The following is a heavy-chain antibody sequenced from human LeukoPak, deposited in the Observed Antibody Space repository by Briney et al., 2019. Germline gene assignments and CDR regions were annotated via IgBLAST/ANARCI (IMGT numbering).Heavy chain of an antibody. CDR2: ISGSGGDT. J-gene: IGHJ4*02. V-gene: IGHV3-23*01. CDR3: ATAGADFWSGSDY. Sequence: GSLRLPCAVSGFTFSSYAMTWVRQAPGKGLEWVSAISGSGGDTYYADSAKGRFTISRDNSKNTLYLQMNSLRAEDTAVYYCATAGADFWSGSDYWGQGTLVTVSS. CDR1: GFTFSSYA. D-gene: IGHD3-3*01.